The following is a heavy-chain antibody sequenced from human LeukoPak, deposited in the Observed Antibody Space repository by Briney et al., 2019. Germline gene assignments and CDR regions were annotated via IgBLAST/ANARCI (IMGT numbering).Heavy chain of an antibody. CDR3: ARDFRDYRDYVAYFDS. D-gene: IGHD4-17*01. Sequence: GRSLRLSCAASGFVFSTYAMHWVRQAPGKGLEWVAVILYDGTNQYYADSVKGRFTISRDNSRNTLYLQMNSLKVEDTAVYYCARDFRDYRDYVAYFDSWGQGTLVTVSS. J-gene: IGHJ4*02. V-gene: IGHV3-30-3*01. CDR1: GFVFSTYA. CDR2: ILYDGTNQ.